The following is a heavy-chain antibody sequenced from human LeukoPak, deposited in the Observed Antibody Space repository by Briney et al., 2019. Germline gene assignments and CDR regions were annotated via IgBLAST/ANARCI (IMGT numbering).Heavy chain of an antibody. CDR1: GFTFSSYG. Sequence: PGGSLRLSCAASGFTFSSYGMHWVRQAPGKGLEWVAVISYDGSNKYYADSVKGRFTISRDNSKNTLYLQMNSLRAEDTAVYYCATESSSWYSDYWGQGTLVTVSS. V-gene: IGHV3-30*03. D-gene: IGHD6-13*01. CDR2: ISYDGSNK. J-gene: IGHJ4*02. CDR3: ATESSSWYSDY.